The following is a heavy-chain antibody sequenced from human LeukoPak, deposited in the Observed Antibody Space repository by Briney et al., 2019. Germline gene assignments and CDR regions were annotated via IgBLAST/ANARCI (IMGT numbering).Heavy chain of an antibody. Sequence: ASVKDSRQEYFWTHRHLFLYTLGQAPGKGLEWMGGFDPEDGETIYAQKFQGRVTMTEDTSTDTTYMELNSPRHDDIFVYYCAIIWGARSCLLWGQGTLVTVSS. CDR3: AIIWGARSCLL. D-gene: IGHD3-16*01. V-gene: IGHV1-24*01. CDR2: FDPEDGET. J-gene: IGHJ4*02. CDR1: THRHLFL.